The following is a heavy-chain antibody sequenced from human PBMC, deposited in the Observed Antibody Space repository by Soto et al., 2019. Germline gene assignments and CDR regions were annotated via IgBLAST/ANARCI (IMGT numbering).Heavy chain of an antibody. J-gene: IGHJ6*02. Sequence: GESLKISCQGSGFDFATYWIGWVRQMPGKGLQWMGIIFPGDSEARYSSSFQGQVTISADKSINTAYLQWSSLKASDTAIYVCARHRTVNLYYSGMDVWGQGTTVTVSS. D-gene: IGHD2-2*01. V-gene: IGHV5-51*01. CDR3: ARHRTVNLYYSGMDV. CDR2: IFPGDSEA. CDR1: GFDFATYW.